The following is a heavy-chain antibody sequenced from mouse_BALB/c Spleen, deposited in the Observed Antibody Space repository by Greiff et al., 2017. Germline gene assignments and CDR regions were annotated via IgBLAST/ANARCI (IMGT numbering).Heavy chain of an antibody. CDR1: GFTFSSYG. D-gene: IGHD1-1*01. V-gene: IGHV5-6-3*01. CDR2: INSNGGST. J-gene: IGHJ4*01. CDR3: ARDFHYYGRDYAMDY. Sequence: EVHLVESGGGLVQPGGSLKLSCAASGFTFSSYGMSWVRQTPDKRLELVATINSNGGSTYYPDSVKGRFTISRDNAKNTLYLQMSSLKSEDTAMYYCARDFHYYGRDYAMDYWGQGTSVTVSS.